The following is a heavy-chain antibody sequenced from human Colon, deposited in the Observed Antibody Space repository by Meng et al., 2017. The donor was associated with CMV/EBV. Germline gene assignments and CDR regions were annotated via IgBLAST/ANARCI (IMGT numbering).Heavy chain of an antibody. CDR2: INQSGST. CDR1: GGSPSGYY. V-gene: IGHV4-34*01. CDR3: AREAGPFFGVIVYDS. Sequence: APPQQWGAGLLKTSETLSLTCGVSGGSPSGYYWTWIRQSPGKGLEWIGEINQSGSTNYNPSLKSRVTVSVDTSKNQFSLRVTSVTAADSALYYCAREAGPFFGVIVYDSWGQGTLVTVSS. J-gene: IGHJ4*02. D-gene: IGHD3-3*01.